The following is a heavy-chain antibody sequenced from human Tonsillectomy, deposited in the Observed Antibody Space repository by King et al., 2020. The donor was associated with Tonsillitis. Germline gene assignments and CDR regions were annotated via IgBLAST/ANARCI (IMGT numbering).Heavy chain of an antibody. CDR1: GFIFSIHG. Sequence: QLVQSGGGVVQPGGSLRLSCAASGFIFSIHGLHWVRQAPGKGLEWVAFIRYDGTKKYYGDSVKGRCTISRDNSKNTLYLQVNSLRAGDTAVYYCAILQETSMRRGGGMDVWGQGTTVTVSS. CDR2: IRYDGTKK. J-gene: IGHJ6*02. CDR3: AILQETSMRRGGGMDV. V-gene: IGHV3-30*02. D-gene: IGHD3-10*01.